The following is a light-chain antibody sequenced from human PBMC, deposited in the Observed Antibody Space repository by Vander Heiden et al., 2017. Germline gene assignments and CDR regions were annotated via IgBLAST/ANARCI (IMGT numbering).Light chain of an antibody. CDR3: RQDYSYPRT. CDR1: QGIRND. J-gene: IGKJ1*01. V-gene: IGKV1-6*01. Sequence: AVQMTQSPSYLSASVGDRVPITCRASQGIRNDLGWYQQKPGQAPKVLIYGASTLHSGVPSRFSGSGSGTDFVLTISGLQPEDSATYFCRQDYSYPRTFGQGTKVEIK. CDR2: GAS.